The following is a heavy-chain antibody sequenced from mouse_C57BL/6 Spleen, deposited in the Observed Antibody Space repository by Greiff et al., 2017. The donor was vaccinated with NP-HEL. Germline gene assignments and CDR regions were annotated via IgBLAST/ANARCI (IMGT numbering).Heavy chain of an antibody. D-gene: IGHD2-4*01. CDR1: GYAFSSYW. Sequence: QVQLQQSGAELVKPGASVKISCKASGYAFSSYWMNWVKQRPGKGLEWIGQIYPGDGDTNYNGKFKGKATLTADKSSSTAYMQLSSLTSEDSAVYFCARGGNYDDAMDYWGQGTSVTVSS. J-gene: IGHJ4*01. CDR3: ARGGNYDDAMDY. V-gene: IGHV1-80*01. CDR2: IYPGDGDT.